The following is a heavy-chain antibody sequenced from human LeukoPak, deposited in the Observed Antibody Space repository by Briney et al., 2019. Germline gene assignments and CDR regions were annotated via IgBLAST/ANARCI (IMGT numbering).Heavy chain of an antibody. Sequence: SETLSLTCAVYGGSFSGYYWSWIRQPPGKGLEWIGEINHSGSTNYNPSLKSRVTISLDTSKNQFSLKLSSVTAADTAVYYCARGLTVAFDYWGQGTLVTVSS. D-gene: IGHD6-19*01. CDR2: INHSGST. J-gene: IGHJ4*02. CDR3: ARGLTVAFDY. CDR1: GGSFSGYY. V-gene: IGHV4-34*01.